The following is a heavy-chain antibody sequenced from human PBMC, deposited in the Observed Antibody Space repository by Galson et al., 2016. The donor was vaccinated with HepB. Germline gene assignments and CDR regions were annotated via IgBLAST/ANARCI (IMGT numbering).Heavy chain of an antibody. CDR3: ARAVTSWFDP. V-gene: IGHV2-5*02. D-gene: IGHD2/OR15-2a*01. CDR1: GFSLNTSGVG. Sequence: PALVKPTQTLTLTCTFSGFSLNTSGVGVHWIRQSPGKALEWLALIYWDDDQHYSPSLKTRLTITKETSKNQLDLTMTNMDPVDTATYYCARAVTSWFDPWGQGTLVTVSS. J-gene: IGHJ5*02. CDR2: IYWDDDQ.